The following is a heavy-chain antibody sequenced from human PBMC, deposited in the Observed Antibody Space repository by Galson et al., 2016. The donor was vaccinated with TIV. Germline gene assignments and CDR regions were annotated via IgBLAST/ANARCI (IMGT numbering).Heavy chain of an antibody. CDR1: GGSTSSYY. Sequence: SETLSLTCTVSGGSTSSYYWTWIRQPPGKGLEWIGYIYHTGNTIYNPSLKSRVAVSLDTSKNQFSLKLSSVTAADTALYYCAREGSADYDWGRAHLDYWGQGTPGTVSS. D-gene: IGHD3-16*01. J-gene: IGHJ4*02. CDR3: AREGSADYDWGRAHLDY. CDR2: IYHTGNT. V-gene: IGHV4-59*12.